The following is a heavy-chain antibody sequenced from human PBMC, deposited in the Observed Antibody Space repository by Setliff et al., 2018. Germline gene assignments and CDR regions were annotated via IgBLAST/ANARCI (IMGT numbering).Heavy chain of an antibody. CDR3: TRSRGTTVYDY. CDR1: GFAISSCW. J-gene: IGHJ4*02. CDR2: VNPDGSGK. Sequence: HPGGSLRLSCVASGFAISSCWMSWVRQAPGKGLEWVANVNPDGSGKYYVDSVKGRFTISRDNAKNSLYLQMDSLRADDTAVYYCTRSRGTTVYDYWGQGTLVTVSS. V-gene: IGHV3-7*03. D-gene: IGHD1-7*01.